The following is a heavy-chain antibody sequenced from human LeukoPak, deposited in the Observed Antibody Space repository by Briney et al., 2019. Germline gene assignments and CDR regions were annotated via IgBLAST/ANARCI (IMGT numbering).Heavy chain of an antibody. CDR1: GFTFSSYS. Sequence: GGSLRLSCAASGFTFSSYSMNWVRQAPGKGLEWVSSISSSSYIYYADSVKGRFTISRDNAKNSLYLQMNSLRAEDTAVYYCARDSSSGSYRDWGQGTLVTVSS. CDR3: ARDSSSGSYRD. J-gene: IGHJ4*02. CDR2: ISSSSYI. V-gene: IGHV3-21*01. D-gene: IGHD1-26*01.